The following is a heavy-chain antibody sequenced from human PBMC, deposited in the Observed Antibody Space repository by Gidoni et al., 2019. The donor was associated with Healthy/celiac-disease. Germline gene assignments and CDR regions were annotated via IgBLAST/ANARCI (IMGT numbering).Heavy chain of an antibody. V-gene: IGHV4-4*07. CDR2: IYTSGST. CDR1: GGSISSYY. J-gene: IGHJ3*02. CDR3: ARDRLAARPGAFDI. D-gene: IGHD6-6*01. Sequence: QVQLQESGPGLVKPSETLSLTCPVSGGSISSYYWSLIRQPAGKGLEWIGRIYTSGSTNYNPSLKSRVTMSVDTSKNQFSLKLSSVTAADTAVYYCARDRLAARPGAFDIWGQGTMVTVSS.